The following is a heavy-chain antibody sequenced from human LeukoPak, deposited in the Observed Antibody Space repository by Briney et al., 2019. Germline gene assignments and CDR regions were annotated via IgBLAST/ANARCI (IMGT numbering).Heavy chain of an antibody. D-gene: IGHD1-26*01. J-gene: IGHJ1*01. V-gene: IGHV4-30-2*01. Sequence: SETLSLTCTVSGGSISSGGYYWSWIRQPPGKGLEWIGYIYHSGSTYYNPSLKSRVTISVDTSKNQFSLKLSSVTAADTAVYYCARHRGGIVPRYGVQHWGQGTLVTVSS. CDR1: GGSISSGGYY. CDR2: IYHSGST. CDR3: ARHRGGIVPRYGVQH.